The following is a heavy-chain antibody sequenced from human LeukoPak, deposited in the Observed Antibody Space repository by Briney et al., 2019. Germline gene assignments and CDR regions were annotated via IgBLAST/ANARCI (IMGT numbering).Heavy chain of an antibody. J-gene: IGHJ4*02. CDR2: INHSGST. CDR1: GWTCSGYY. CDR3: ARRNDYVWGSYRPFDY. D-gene: IGHD3-16*02. Sequence: SETLSLTCAVYGWTCSGYYWSWIRQPPGKGLEWIGEINHSGSTNYNPSLNSRVTTTVDTSKNQYSPKRSAVTAAATAVYYAARRNDYVWGSYRPFDYWGQGTLVTVSS. V-gene: IGHV4-34*01.